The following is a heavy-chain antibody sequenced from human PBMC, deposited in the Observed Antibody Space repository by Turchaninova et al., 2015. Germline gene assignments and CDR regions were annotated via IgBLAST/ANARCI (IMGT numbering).Heavy chain of an antibody. Sequence: VQLLESGXXLVXPGGSLXLSWXASGFTCDTYAMSWVRKAPGKGLGWGSALSGSGFRTYYADSVKGRFTISRDNSKNTLYLQMNSLRAEDMAVYYCAKGLLTTQGYMDVWGKGTTVTVSS. CDR2: LSGSGFRT. D-gene: IGHD4-11*01. V-gene: IGHV3-23*01. CDR1: GFTCDTYA. CDR3: AKGLLTTQGYMDV. J-gene: IGHJ6*03.